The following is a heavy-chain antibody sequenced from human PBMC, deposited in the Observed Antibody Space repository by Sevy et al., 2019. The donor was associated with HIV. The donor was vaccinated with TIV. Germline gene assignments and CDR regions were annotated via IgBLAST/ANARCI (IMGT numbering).Heavy chain of an antibody. D-gene: IGHD1-26*01. J-gene: IGHJ4*02. CDR2: ISYDGINK. V-gene: IGHV3-30*04. CDR1: GFSFSNYA. Sequence: GGSLRLSCAASGFSFSNYAMHWVRQSPGKGLEWVAMISYDGINKDYADSVKGRFTHSRDNSRNTLFLQMNSLRAEDTALYYCARDLPHLLPWELSRGSDYWGQGTLVTVSS. CDR3: ARDLPHLLPWELSRGSDY.